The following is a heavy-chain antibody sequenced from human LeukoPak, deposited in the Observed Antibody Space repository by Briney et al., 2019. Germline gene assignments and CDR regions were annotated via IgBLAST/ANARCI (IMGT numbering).Heavy chain of an antibody. Sequence: GGSLRLSCAASGFSFSNYDMHWVRQAPGKGQEWVTFIRYDETNKYYADSVKGRFTISRDNAKNSLYLQMNSLRAEDTAVYYCARESGTGLALGSGFDYWGQGTLVTVSS. CDR3: ARESGTGLALGSGFDY. V-gene: IGHV3-30*02. J-gene: IGHJ4*02. CDR2: IRYDETNK. CDR1: GFSFSNYD. D-gene: IGHD1-14*01.